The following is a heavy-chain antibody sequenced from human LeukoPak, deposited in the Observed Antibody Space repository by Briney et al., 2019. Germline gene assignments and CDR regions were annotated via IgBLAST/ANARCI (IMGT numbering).Heavy chain of an antibody. CDR2: IWYDGSNK. CDR1: GFTFSSYG. D-gene: IGHD6-19*01. J-gene: IGHJ4*02. V-gene: IGHV3-33*01. Sequence: GGSLRLSCAASGFTFSSYGMHWVRQAPGKGLEWVAVIWYDGSNKYYADSVKGRFTISGDNSKNTLYLQMNSLRAEDTAVYYCARVGSGWAFDYWGQGTLVTVSS. CDR3: ARVGSGWAFDY.